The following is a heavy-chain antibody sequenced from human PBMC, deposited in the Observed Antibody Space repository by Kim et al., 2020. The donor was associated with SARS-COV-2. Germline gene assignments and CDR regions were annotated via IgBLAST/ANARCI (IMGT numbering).Heavy chain of an antibody. CDR3: ARVHMEVLLWFGELGY. J-gene: IGHJ4*02. Sequence: GGSLRLSCAASGFTFSSYAMHWVRQAPGKGLEWVAVISYDGSNKYYADSVKGRFTISRDNSKNTLYLQMNSLRAEDTAVYYCARVHMEVLLWFGELGYWGQGTLVTASS. CDR2: ISYDGSNK. V-gene: IGHV3-30*04. D-gene: IGHD3-10*01. CDR1: GFTFSSYA.